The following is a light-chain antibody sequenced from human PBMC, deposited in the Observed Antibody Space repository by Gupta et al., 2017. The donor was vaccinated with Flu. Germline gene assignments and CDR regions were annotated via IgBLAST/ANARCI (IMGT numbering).Light chain of an antibody. Sequence: EIVMTQSPATLSVSPGERAPLSCRASLSVSRNLAWYQQKHAQAPRLLIYGASTRATGIPASFSGSGSGTDFTLTIRSLQSEDFAFYYSQQYNNWPPRYTYGQRTKLEIK. CDR2: GAS. CDR3: QQYNNWPPRYT. J-gene: IGKJ2*01. V-gene: IGKV3-15*01. CDR1: LSVSRN.